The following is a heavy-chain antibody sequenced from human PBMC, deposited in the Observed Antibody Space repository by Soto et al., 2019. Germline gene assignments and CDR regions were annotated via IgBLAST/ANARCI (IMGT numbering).Heavy chain of an antibody. Sequence: VKLEESGGGLVQRGGSLTLACTASGFIFSNYAMDWVRQAPGKGLEWVAFISYDGSYQYYADSVQGRLTITRDNSMNTLNMQLNSLRREDTAVYYCAKGGEVGGVLGDHWGQGTLVTVSS. CDR2: ISYDGSYQ. V-gene: IGHV3-30*18. CDR1: GFIFSNYA. J-gene: IGHJ4*02. D-gene: IGHD1-26*01. CDR3: AKGGEVGGVLGDH.